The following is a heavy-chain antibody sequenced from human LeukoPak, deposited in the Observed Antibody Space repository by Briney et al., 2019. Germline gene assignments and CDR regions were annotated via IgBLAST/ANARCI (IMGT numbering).Heavy chain of an antibody. CDR1: GGSISTYY. CDR2: IYYSGST. J-gene: IGHJ3*02. D-gene: IGHD3-22*01. CDR3: AREYYYDSSGYYPPHAFDI. V-gene: IGHV4-59*01. Sequence: PSETLSLTCTVSGGSISTYYWSWIRQPPGKALEWIGYIYYSGSTNYNPSLKSRVTMSVDTSKKQFSLKLSSVTAADTAVYYCAREYYYDSSGYYPPHAFDIWGQGTMVTVSS.